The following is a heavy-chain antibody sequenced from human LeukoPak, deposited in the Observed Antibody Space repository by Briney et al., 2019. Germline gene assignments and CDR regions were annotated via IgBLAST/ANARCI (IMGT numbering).Heavy chain of an antibody. Sequence: GGSLRLSCAASGFTFSSNYMSWVRQAPGKGLEWVSVIYSGGSTYYADSVKGRFTISRDNSKNTLYPQMNSLRAEDTAVYYCAKSYEGYYFDYWGQGTLVTVSS. V-gene: IGHV3-53*01. CDR1: GFTFSSNY. CDR3: AKSYEGYYFDY. D-gene: IGHD5-12*01. CDR2: IYSGGST. J-gene: IGHJ4*02.